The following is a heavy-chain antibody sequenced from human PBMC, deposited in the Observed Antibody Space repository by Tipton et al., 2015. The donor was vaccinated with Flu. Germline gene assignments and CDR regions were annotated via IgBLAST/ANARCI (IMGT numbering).Heavy chain of an antibody. CDR3: WRAFYDRRAYPWVSFDY. J-gene: IGHJ4*02. D-gene: IGHD3-22*01. V-gene: IGHV1-69*18. CDR2: IVPLFGTT. CDR1: GGTFSSYA. Sequence: QLVQSGAEVKKPGSSLKVSCKASGGTFSSYAVNWVRQAPGQGLEWMGRIVPLFGTTNYAQKSQRRVTVTADEPTSTAYMELSSLRSDDTAVDYCWRAFYDRRAYPWVSFDYWGQGTLVTVSS.